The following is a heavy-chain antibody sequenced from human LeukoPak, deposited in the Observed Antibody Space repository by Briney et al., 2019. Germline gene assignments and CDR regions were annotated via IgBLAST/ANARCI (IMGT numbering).Heavy chain of an antibody. CDR3: VRSVDSSGYYPYYFDY. Sequence: GGSLRLSCAASGFTFSSYAMHWVRQAPGKGLEWVAVISYDGSNKYYADSVKGRFTISRDNSKNTLYLQTNSLRAEDTAVYYCVRSVDSSGYYPYYFDYWGQGTLVTVSS. J-gene: IGHJ4*02. D-gene: IGHD3-22*01. V-gene: IGHV3-30-3*01. CDR2: ISYDGSNK. CDR1: GFTFSSYA.